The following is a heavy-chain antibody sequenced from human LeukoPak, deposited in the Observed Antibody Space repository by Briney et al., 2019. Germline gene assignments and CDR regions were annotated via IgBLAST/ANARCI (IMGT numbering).Heavy chain of an antibody. Sequence: ASVKVSCKASGYTFTGYYMHWVRQAPGQGLEWMGWINPHSGGTNYAQKFQGRVTMTRDTSISTDYMELSRLRSDDTAVYYCARDKRHSSSWYYYYYYMDVWGKGTTVTVSS. CDR3: ARDKRHSSSWYYYYYYMDV. CDR2: INPHSGGT. CDR1: GYTFTGYY. D-gene: IGHD6-13*01. V-gene: IGHV1-2*02. J-gene: IGHJ6*03.